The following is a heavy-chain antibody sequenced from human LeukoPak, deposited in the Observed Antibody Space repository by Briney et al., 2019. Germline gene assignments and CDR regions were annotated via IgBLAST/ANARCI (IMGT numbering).Heavy chain of an antibody. V-gene: IGHV5-51*01. Sequence: GESLKISCKGSGYSFSSYCIAWVRQMPGKGLEWMGIICPGDSDARYSLSFRGQVTISADKSISTAYLHWTSLKASDTAMYYCAIFDFLFGEIDNWFDPWGQGTQVTVSS. CDR3: AIFDFLFGEIDNWFDP. D-gene: IGHD3-16*01. CDR2: ICPGDSDA. CDR1: GYSFSSYC. J-gene: IGHJ5*02.